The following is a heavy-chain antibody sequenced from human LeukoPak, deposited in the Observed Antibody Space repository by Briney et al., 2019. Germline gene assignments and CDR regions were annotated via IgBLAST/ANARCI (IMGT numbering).Heavy chain of an antibody. V-gene: IGHV3-30*01. J-gene: IGHJ4*02. CDR2: ISYDGSNK. D-gene: IGHD1-26*01. Sequence: GRSLRLSCAASGFTFSSYAMHWVRQAPGKGLEWVAVISYDGSNKYYADSVKGRFTISRDNSKNTLYLQMNSLRAEDTAVYYCARGVGFTFDYWGQGTLDTVSS. CDR3: ARGVGFTFDY. CDR1: GFTFSSYA.